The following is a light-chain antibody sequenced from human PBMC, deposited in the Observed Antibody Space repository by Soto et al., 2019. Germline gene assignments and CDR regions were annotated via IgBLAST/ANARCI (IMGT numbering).Light chain of an antibody. CDR3: QQFGRPPFA. Sequence: EIXLTXXXXXLSXSPGXXATLSCRATQSVXGNSLAWYQHKPGQTPRLLIFGASERAAGIPDRFSGXXXGXXXTLTISRLEPADFAVYYCQQFGRPPFAFGPGTIVDXK. CDR2: GAS. V-gene: IGKV3-20*01. CDR1: QSVXGNS. J-gene: IGKJ3*01.